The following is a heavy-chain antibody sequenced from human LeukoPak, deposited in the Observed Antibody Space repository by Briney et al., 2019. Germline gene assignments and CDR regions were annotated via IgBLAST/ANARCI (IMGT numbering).Heavy chain of an antibody. J-gene: IGHJ5*02. D-gene: IGHD3-10*01. CDR3: ARGQYYGPGSLLGNWLDL. CDR2: ITPYNGDT. CDR1: GYTFTNNG. V-gene: IGHV1-18*01. Sequence: ASVKVSCKASGYTFTNNGINWVRQAPGQGLEWVGWITPYNGDTKNAQKFQGRVTMTADTSTGTAYMELRSLRSDDTAVYYCARGQYYGPGSLLGNWLDLCGQGTLVTVSS.